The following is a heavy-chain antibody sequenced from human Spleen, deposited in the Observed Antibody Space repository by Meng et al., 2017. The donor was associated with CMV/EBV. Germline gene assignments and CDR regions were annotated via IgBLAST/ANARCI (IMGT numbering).Heavy chain of an antibody. V-gene: IGHV3-7*01. CDR3: ARGIRGYSYGWGYYFDY. CDR2: IKQDGSEK. Sequence: GESLKISCAASGFTFSSYWMSWVRQAPGKGLEWVANIKQDGSEKYYVDSVKGRFTISRDNAKNSLYLQMNSLRAEDTAVYYCARGIRGYSYGWGYYFDYWGQGTLVTVSS. CDR1: GFTFSSYW. J-gene: IGHJ4*02. D-gene: IGHD5-18*01.